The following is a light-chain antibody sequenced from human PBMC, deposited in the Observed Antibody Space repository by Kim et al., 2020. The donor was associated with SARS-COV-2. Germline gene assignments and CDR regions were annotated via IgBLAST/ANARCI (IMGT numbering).Light chain of an antibody. J-gene: IGKJ2*01. V-gene: IGKV3-20*01. CDR1: QSVTSNY. CDR3: QQYGASPQT. Sequence: LSPGERATPSCRASQSVTSNYLAWYQQRPGQAPRLLIYGASNRATGIPARFSGSGSGTDFTLTISRLEPEDFAVYYCQQYGASPQTFGQGTKLEI. CDR2: GAS.